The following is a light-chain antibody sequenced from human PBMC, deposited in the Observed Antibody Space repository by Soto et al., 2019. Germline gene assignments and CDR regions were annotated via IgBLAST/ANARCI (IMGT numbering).Light chain of an antibody. CDR2: GAS. J-gene: IGKJ4*01. CDR1: ENIGKY. V-gene: IGKV1-39*01. Sequence: IWMTQSPSLLSASTGDRVTISCRASENIGKYLNWYQQKQGKAPKIVIYGASSLQSGVPSRFSGSGSGTDFTLTISSLQPEDFAIYYCQQSFSNHALTVRGGTKVDIX. CDR3: QQSFSNHALT.